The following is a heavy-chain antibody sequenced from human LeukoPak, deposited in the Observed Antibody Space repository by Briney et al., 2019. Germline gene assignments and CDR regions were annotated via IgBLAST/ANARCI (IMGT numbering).Heavy chain of an antibody. D-gene: IGHD6-13*01. Sequence: ASVKVSCKASGYTFTSYGISWVRQAPGQGLEWMGWISAYNGNTNSAQKLQGRVTMTTDTSTSTAYMELRSLRSDDTAVYYCARDREYSSSWYEYYYYGMDVWGQGTTVTVSS. CDR1: GYTFTSYG. V-gene: IGHV1-18*01. CDR2: ISAYNGNT. J-gene: IGHJ6*02. CDR3: ARDREYSSSWYEYYYYGMDV.